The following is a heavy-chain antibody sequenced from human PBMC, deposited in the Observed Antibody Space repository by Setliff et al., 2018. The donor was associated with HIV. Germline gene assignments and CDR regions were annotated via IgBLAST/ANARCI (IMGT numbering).Heavy chain of an antibody. Sequence: SETLSLTCGVSGYSMSSGYYWGWIRQPPGKGLEWSGNVYHTGSTYYNPSLKSRVTISVDTSKNQFSLKLSSVIAADTAVYYCARQPLYNDYDWRSYYFDYWDQGSLVTVSS. D-gene: IGHD5-12*01. CDR3: ARQPLYNDYDWRSYYFDY. J-gene: IGHJ4*02. V-gene: IGHV4-38-2*01. CDR1: GYSMSSGYY. CDR2: VYHTGST.